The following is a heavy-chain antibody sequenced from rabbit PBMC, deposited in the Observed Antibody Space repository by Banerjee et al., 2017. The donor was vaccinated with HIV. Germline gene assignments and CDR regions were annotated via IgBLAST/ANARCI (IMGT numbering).Heavy chain of an antibody. V-gene: IGHV1S40*01. Sequence: QSLEESGGDLVKPGAFLTLTCTASGFSLSIYEMCWVRQAPGKGLEWIACSYAGSSGTTYYANWAKGRFTISRSTSLNTVDLKMTSLTAADTATYFCARDYWGGYGMDLWGQGTLVTVS. CDR2: SYAGSSGTT. CDR1: GFSLSIYE. CDR3: ARDYWGGYGMDL. D-gene: IGHD1-1*01. J-gene: IGHJ6*01.